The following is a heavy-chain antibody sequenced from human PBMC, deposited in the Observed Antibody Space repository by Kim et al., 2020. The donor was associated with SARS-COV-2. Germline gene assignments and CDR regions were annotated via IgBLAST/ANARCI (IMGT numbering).Heavy chain of an antibody. J-gene: IGHJ6*02. D-gene: IGHD3-10*01. CDR3: AESGTTMVRFFYYYGMDV. Sequence: KGHFTISRDNSKNTLYLQMNSLRPEDTAVYYCAESGTTMVRFFYYYGMDVWGQGTTVTVSS. V-gene: IGHV3-30*02.